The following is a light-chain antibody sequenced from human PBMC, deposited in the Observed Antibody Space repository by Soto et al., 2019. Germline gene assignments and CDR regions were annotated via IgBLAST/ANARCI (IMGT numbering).Light chain of an antibody. CDR3: MQALQTRWT. CDR2: LGS. CDR1: QSLLHSNGYNY. V-gene: IGKV2-28*01. J-gene: IGKJ1*01. Sequence: DIVMTQSPLSLPVTPGEPASISCRSSQSLLHSNGYNYLDWYLQKPGQSPQLLIYLGSNRASGVTDRFSGSGSCTDFTLKISRVEAEDVGVYYCMQALQTRWTFGQGTKVEIK.